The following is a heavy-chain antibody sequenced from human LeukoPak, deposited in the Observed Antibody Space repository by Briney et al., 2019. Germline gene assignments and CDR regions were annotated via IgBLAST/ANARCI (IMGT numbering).Heavy chain of an antibody. D-gene: IGHD6-13*01. CDR3: AREAAVGTGGFDY. Sequence: SETLSLTRTVSGGSISAYYWSWIRQPPAKGLEWIGYIYNSGSANYNPSLQSRVTILIDTSKKQFSLKVSSVTAADTAVYYCAREAAVGTGGFDYWVQGTLVAVSS. CDR2: IYNSGSA. CDR1: GGSISAYY. J-gene: IGHJ4*02. V-gene: IGHV4-59*01.